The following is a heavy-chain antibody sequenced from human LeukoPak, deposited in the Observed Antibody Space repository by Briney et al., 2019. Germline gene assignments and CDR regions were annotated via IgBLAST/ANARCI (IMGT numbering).Heavy chain of an antibody. CDR3: AKDLDIVATITGN. CDR2: VSGSGGST. Sequence: GGSLRLSCAASGFTFSSYAMSWVRQAPGKGLEWVSGVSGSGGSTYYADSVKGRFTISRDNSKNTLYLQMNSLRAEDTAVYYCAKDLDIVATITGNWGQGTLVTVSS. CDR1: GFTFSSYA. J-gene: IGHJ4*02. V-gene: IGHV3-23*01. D-gene: IGHD5-12*01.